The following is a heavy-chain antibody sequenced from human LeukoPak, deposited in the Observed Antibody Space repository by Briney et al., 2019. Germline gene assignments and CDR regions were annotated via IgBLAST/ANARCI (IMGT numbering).Heavy chain of an antibody. CDR2: IYSGGST. Sequence: PGGSLRLSCAASGFTVSSNYMSWVRQAPGKGLEWVSVIYSGGSTYYADSVKGRFTISRDNSKNTLYLQMNSLRAEDTAVYYCARAVDCGDFHPSPFDYWGQGTLVTVSS. D-gene: IGHD4-17*01. V-gene: IGHV3-66*01. CDR3: ARAVDCGDFHPSPFDY. CDR1: GFTVSSNY. J-gene: IGHJ4*02.